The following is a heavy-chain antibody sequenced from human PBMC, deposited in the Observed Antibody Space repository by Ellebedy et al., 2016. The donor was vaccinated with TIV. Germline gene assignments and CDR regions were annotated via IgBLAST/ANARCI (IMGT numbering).Heavy chain of an antibody. CDR1: GFTFDDSW. J-gene: IGHJ5*02. Sequence: GGSLRLSCAASGFTFDDSWMSWVRQAPGKGLEWVAYIKQDGSEKYYVDSVKGRFTISRDNANNSLFLQMKFLGAEDTAVYYCATTYGDRPHDRWGQGALVTVSA. CDR2: IKQDGSEK. V-gene: IGHV3-7*01. CDR3: ATTYGDRPHDR. D-gene: IGHD4-17*01.